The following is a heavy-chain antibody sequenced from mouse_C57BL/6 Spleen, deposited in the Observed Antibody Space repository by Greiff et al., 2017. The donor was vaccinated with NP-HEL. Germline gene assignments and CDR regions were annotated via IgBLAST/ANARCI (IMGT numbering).Heavy chain of an antibody. V-gene: IGHV1-55*01. CDR1: GYTFTSYW. J-gene: IGHJ3*01. CDR2: IYPGSGST. D-gene: IGHD2-4*01. Sequence: VQLQQPGAELVKPGASVKMSCKASGYTFTSYWITWVKQRPGQGLEWIGDIYPGSGSTNYNEKFKSKATLTVDTSSSTAYMQLSSLTSEDSAVYYWARKGYYDYDGAWFAYWGQGTLVTVSA. CDR3: ARKGYYDYDGAWFAY.